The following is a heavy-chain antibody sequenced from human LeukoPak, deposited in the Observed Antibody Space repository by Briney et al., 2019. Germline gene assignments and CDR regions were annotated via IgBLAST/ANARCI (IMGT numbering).Heavy chain of an antibody. CDR1: GGTFSSYA. CDR3: ARGGDYGDYVGSDY. J-gene: IGHJ4*02. V-gene: IGHV1-8*02. D-gene: IGHD4-17*01. CDR2: MNPNSGNT. Sequence: ASVKVSCKASGGTFSSYAINWVRQATGQGLEWMGWMNPNSGNTGYAQKFQGRVTMTRNTSISTAYMELSSLRSEDTAVYYCARGGDYGDYVGSDYWGQGTLVTVSS.